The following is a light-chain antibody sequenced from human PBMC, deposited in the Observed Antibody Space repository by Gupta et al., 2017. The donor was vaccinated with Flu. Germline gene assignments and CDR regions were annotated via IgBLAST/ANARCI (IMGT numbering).Light chain of an antibody. V-gene: IGLV2-14*01. J-gene: IGLJ2*01. CDR1: TSDVGGYNS. Sequence: QSALTQPASVSGSPGQSITISCTGTTSDVGGYNSVSWYQQRPGTAPQLMIYDVSNRPSGISNRFSGSKSGNTASLTISGLQAEDEADYYCSSYTSGITLVVAVGGGTKLTVL. CDR3: SSYTSGITLVVA. CDR2: DVS.